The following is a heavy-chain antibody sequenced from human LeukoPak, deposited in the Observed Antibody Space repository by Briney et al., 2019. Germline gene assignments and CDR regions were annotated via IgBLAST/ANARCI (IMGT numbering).Heavy chain of an antibody. CDR1: GGSISSSSYY. D-gene: IGHD3-10*01. J-gene: IGHJ4*02. CDR2: IYYSGST. Sequence: PSETLSLTCTVSGGSISSSSYYWGWIRQPPGKGLEWIGSIYYSGSTYYNPSLKSRVTISVDTSKNQFSLKLSSVTAADTAVYYCARDLGYGSGSYLDYWGQGTLVTVSS. V-gene: IGHV4-39*07. CDR3: ARDLGYGSGSYLDY.